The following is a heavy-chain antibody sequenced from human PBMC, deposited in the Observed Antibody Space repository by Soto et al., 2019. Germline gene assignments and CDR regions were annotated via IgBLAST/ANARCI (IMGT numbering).Heavy chain of an antibody. Sequence: ASVKVSCKASGYTFTSYGISWVRQAPGQGLEWMGWISAYNGNTNYAQKLQGRVTMTTDTSTSTAYMELRSLRSDDTAVYYCARYIVVVVAPYYYYYYMDVWGKGTTVTVSS. CDR1: GYTFTSYG. J-gene: IGHJ6*03. CDR3: ARYIVVVVAPYYYYYYMDV. V-gene: IGHV1-18*01. D-gene: IGHD2-15*01. CDR2: ISAYNGNT.